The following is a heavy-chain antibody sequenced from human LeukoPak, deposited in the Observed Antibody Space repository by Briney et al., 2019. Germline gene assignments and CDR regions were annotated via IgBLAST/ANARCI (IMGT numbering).Heavy chain of an antibody. J-gene: IGHJ4*02. Sequence: GASVKVSCKASGYTFTSYAMHWVRQAPGQRLEWMGWINAGNGNTKYSQKFQGRVTITRDTSASTAYMEPSSLRSEDTAVYYCARSSSGYLDVSIDYWGQGTLVTVSS. CDR1: GYTFTSYA. D-gene: IGHD3-22*01. CDR2: INAGNGNT. CDR3: ARSSSGYLDVSIDY. V-gene: IGHV1-3*01.